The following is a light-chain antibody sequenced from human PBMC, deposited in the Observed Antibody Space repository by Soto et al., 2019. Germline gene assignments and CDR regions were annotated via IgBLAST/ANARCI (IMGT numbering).Light chain of an antibody. Sequence: EIVFTQSPCTLSLSPGERATLSCRASQTVSSNLAWYQQKPGQAPRLLIYGASTRATGIPARFSGSGSGTEFTLTIGSLQSEDFAVYYCQQYNNWLRTFGQGTKVDIK. CDR3: QQYNNWLRT. J-gene: IGKJ1*01. CDR2: GAS. V-gene: IGKV3-15*01. CDR1: QTVSSN.